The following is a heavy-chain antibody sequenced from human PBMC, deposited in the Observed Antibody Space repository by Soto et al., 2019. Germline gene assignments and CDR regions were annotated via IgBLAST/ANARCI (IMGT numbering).Heavy chain of an antibody. CDR1: GYTFTSYY. CDR3: ARIQVAGPSRYYGMDV. Sequence: ASVKVSCKASGYTFTSYYMHWVRQAPGQGLEWMGIINPSGGSTSYAQKFQGRVTMTRDTSTSTVYMELSSLRSEDTAVYYCARIQVAGPSRYYGMDVWGQGTTVTVSS. D-gene: IGHD6-19*01. V-gene: IGHV1-46*01. J-gene: IGHJ6*02. CDR2: INPSGGST.